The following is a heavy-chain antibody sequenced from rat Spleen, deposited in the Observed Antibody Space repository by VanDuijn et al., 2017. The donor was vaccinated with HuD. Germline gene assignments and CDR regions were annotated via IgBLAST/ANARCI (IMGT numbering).Heavy chain of an antibody. V-gene: IGHV2-41*01. D-gene: IGHD1-7*01. CDR1: GFSLTSYN. Sequence: QVQLKESGPGLVQPSQTLSLTCTVAGFSLTSYNVHWVRRPPGKGLEWMGRIQNGGDTDYNSVLKARLSISRDTSKSQVFLKMNSLQTEDTATYYCARDRYYGYLHWYFDFWGPGTMVTVSS. J-gene: IGHJ1*01. CDR2: IQNGGDT. CDR3: ARDRYYGYLHWYFDF.